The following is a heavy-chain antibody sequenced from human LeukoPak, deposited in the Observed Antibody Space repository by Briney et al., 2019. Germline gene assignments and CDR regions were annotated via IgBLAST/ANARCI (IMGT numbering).Heavy chain of an antibody. J-gene: IGHJ4*02. Sequence: KPGGSLRLPCAASGFTFSDYYMSWIRQAPGKGLEGVSYISSSGSTIYYADSVKGRFTISRDNSKNSLYLQMNSLRAEDTAVYYCARARNTDFWSGYYTNYFDYWGQGTLVTVSS. CDR3: ARARNTDFWSGYYTNYFDY. CDR2: ISSSGSTI. D-gene: IGHD3-3*01. V-gene: IGHV3-11*04. CDR1: GFTFSDYY.